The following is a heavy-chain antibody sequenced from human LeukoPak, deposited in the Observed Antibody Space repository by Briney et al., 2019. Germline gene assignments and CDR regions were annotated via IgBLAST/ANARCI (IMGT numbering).Heavy chain of an antibody. V-gene: IGHV1-8*03. CDR3: ASHSSGWYYFDY. D-gene: IGHD6-19*01. J-gene: IGHJ4*02. Sequence: ASVKVSCKASGYTFTSYDINWVRQATGQGLERMGWMNPNSGNTGYAQKFQGRVTITRNTSISTAYMELSSLRSEDTAVYYCASHSSGWYYFDYWGQGTLVTVSS. CDR2: MNPNSGNT. CDR1: GYTFTSYD.